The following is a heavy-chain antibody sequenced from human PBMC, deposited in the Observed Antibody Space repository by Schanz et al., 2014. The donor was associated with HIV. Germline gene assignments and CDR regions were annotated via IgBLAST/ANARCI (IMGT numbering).Heavy chain of an antibody. CDR1: GYTFFSYD. CDR3: ARDLGEVVAARH. Sequence: QVQLVQSGAEVKKPGSSVKVSCKASGYTFFSYDINWVRQATGQGLKWMGRMNPNSGETAYAQKFEGRLIMARDTSITTAYMELTSLRSEDTAVYYCARDLGEVVAARHWGQGTLVTVSS. J-gene: IGHJ4*02. V-gene: IGHV1-8*01. CDR2: MNPNSGET. D-gene: IGHD2-15*01.